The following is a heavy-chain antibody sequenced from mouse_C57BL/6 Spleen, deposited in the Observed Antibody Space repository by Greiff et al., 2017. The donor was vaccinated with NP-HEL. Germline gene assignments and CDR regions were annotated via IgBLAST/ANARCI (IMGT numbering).Heavy chain of an antibody. CDR2: INPNNGGT. D-gene: IGHD1-1*01. CDR3: ARTLYYYGSSSFAY. Sequence: EVQLQQSGPELVKPGASVKIPCKASGYTFTDYNMDWVKQSHGKSLEWIGDINPNNGGTIYNQKFKGKATLTVDKSSSTAYMELRSLTSEDTAVYYCARTLYYYGSSSFAYWGQGTLVTVSA. V-gene: IGHV1-18*01. J-gene: IGHJ3*01. CDR1: GYTFTDYN.